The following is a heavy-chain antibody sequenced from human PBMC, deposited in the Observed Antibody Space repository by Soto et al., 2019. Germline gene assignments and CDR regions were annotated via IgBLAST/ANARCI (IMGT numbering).Heavy chain of an antibody. CDR2: ISGSGGST. V-gene: IGHV3-23*01. CDR3: AKVSFRGADYYYYGMDV. J-gene: IGHJ6*02. Sequence: GGSLRLSCAASGFTFSSYAMSWVRQAPGKGLEWVSAISGSGGSTYYADSVKGRFTISRDNSKNTLYLQMNSLRAEDTAVYYCAKVSFRGADYYYYGMDVWGQGTSVTVSS. CDR1: GFTFSSYA.